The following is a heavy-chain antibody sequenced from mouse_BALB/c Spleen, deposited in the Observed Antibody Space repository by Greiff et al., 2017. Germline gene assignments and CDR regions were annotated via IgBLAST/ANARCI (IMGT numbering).Heavy chain of an antibody. V-gene: IGHV2-5-1*01. Sequence: VQLQQSGPSLVQPSQSLSITCTVSGFSLTSYGVHWVRQSPGKGLEWLGVIWRGGSTDYNAAFMSRLSITKDNSKSQVFFKMNSLQADDTAIYYCAKNYYGSSGYWYFDVWGAGTTVTVSS. D-gene: IGHD1-1*01. CDR3: AKNYYGSSGYWYFDV. CDR1: GFSLTSYG. CDR2: IWRGGST. J-gene: IGHJ1*01.